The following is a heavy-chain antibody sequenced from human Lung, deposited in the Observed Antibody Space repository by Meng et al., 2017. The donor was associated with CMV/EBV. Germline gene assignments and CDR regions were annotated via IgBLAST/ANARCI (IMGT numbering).Heavy chain of an antibody. Sequence: SXXVSXKAFAYTFTGYYLHWVRQAPGQGLEWMGWINANSGGTNYAQKFQGRVTMTRDTAIGTAYMSLSRLKSDDTAVYYCARGSYYYDSSGPFDPWGQGTXVTVSS. V-gene: IGHV1-2*02. J-gene: IGHJ5*02. CDR1: AYTFTGYY. CDR2: INANSGGT. D-gene: IGHD3-22*01. CDR3: ARGSYYYDSSGPFDP.